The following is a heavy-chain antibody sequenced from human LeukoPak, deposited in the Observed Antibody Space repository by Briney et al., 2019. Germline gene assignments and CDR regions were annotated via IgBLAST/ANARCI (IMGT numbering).Heavy chain of an antibody. CDR1: GFTFSGYS. J-gene: IGHJ6*03. CDR3: ARDRDFGAVNYYSYYMDV. CDR2: ISSSSTTT. Sequence: GGSLRLSCTASGFTFSGYSMNWVRQAPGKGLVWISYISSSSTTTHYADSMKGRFTISRDNARKSLYLQMNSLRAEDTAVYFCARDRDFGAVNYYSYYMDVWGKGTTVTVSS. D-gene: IGHD4-17*01. V-gene: IGHV3-48*04.